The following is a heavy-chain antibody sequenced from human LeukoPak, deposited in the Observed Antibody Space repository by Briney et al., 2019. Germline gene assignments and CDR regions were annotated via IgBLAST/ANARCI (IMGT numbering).Heavy chain of an antibody. CDR1: GASISSYY. D-gene: IGHD6-6*01. J-gene: IGHJ1*01. Sequence: SETLSLTCAVSGASISSYYWSWIRQPPGKGLEWIGYISNSGSTSYNPSLKSRVTISVDTSRNQFSLKLSSLTAADTAVYYCAMIPIAARGYFQHWGQGTLVTVSS. CDR3: AMIPIAARGYFQH. CDR2: ISNSGST. V-gene: IGHV4-59*08.